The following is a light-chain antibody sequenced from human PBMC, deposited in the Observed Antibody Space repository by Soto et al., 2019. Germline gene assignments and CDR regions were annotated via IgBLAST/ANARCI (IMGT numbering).Light chain of an antibody. CDR3: QQYGTSPRT. J-gene: IGKJ1*01. CDR2: GAS. Sequence: EIVLTQSPGTLSLSPGERATLSCRATESVSSNYLAWYQQKPGQAPRVLIYGASIRATGIPDRFGGSGSETDFTLTISSLEPEDFAVYYCQQYGTSPRTFGQGTKVEIK. V-gene: IGKV3-20*01. CDR1: ESVSSNY.